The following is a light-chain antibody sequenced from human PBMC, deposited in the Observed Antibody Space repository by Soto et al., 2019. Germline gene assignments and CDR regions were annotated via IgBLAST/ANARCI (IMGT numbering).Light chain of an antibody. J-gene: IGKJ2*01. Sequence: EIVLTQSPGTLSLCPGERATLSCRASQSVRNSYLAWYQQKPDQAPRLLISGASGRATGIPDRFSGSGSGTDFTLTISRLEPEDFAVYYCQQYGSSPYTFGQGTKLEI. CDR1: QSVRNSY. V-gene: IGKV3-20*01. CDR3: QQYGSSPYT. CDR2: GAS.